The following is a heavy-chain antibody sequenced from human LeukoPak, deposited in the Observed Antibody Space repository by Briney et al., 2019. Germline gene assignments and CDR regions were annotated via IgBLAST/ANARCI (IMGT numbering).Heavy chain of an antibody. CDR1: GFTFSIYA. D-gene: IGHD2-2*01. CDR3: VKDRCDRTTCPEV. Sequence: QSGGSLRLSCTASGFTFSIYAMSWVRQAPGEGLEWVSGISGSGGSTYYTDSVKGRFTISRDNSKNTLHLQMSSLRAEDTALYYCVKDRCDRTTCPEVWGQGTLVTVSS. J-gene: IGHJ4*02. CDR2: ISGSGGST. V-gene: IGHV3-23*01.